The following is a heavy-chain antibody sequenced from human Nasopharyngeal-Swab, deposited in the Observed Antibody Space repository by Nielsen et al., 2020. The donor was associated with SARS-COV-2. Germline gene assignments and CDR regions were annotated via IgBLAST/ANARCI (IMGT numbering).Heavy chain of an antibody. V-gene: IGHV3-7*01. J-gene: IGHJ6*02. CDR3: ARHYDFWSGYYNSHFYGMDV. CDR1: GFIFSSYW. Sequence: ESLKISCAASGFIFSSYWMTWARQAPGKGLEWVANIKHDGRAKYYADSVKGRFTISRDNAKSSLHLQMNSLRAEDTAVYYCARHYDFWSGYYNSHFYGMDVWGQGTTVTVSS. CDR2: IKHDGRAK. D-gene: IGHD3-3*01.